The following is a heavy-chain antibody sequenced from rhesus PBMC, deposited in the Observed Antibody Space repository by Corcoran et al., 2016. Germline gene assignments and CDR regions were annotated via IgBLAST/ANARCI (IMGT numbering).Heavy chain of an antibody. V-gene: IGHV4-165*01. CDR1: GGSFSGYY. Sequence: QVQLQESGPGLVKPSETLSLTCAVSGGSFSGYYLGWIRQPPGKGREWIGYISGSSGSPAYNPPLKSRVTISTDTSKNQFSLKLSSVTAADTAVYYCARAKWELVFDYWGQGVLVTVSS. D-gene: IGHD1-44*01. J-gene: IGHJ4*01. CDR2: ISGSSGSP. CDR3: ARAKWELVFDY.